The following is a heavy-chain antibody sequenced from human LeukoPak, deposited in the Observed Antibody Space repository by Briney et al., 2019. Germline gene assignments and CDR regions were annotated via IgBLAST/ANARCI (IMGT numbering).Heavy chain of an antibody. Sequence: SETLSLTCTVSGYSISSGNYWGWIRQPPGKGLEWIGNIYHTGSTYYNPSLKSRVTISVDTSKNYFSLNLTSVTAADTAVYYCAISDAYNRGWFDPWGQGTLVAVSS. CDR2: IYHTGST. CDR3: AISDAYNRGWFDP. CDR1: GYSISSGNY. D-gene: IGHD5-24*01. J-gene: IGHJ5*02. V-gene: IGHV4-38-2*02.